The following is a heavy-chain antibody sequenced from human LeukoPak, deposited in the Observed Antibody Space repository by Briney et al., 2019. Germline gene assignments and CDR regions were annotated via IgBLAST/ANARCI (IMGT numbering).Heavy chain of an antibody. D-gene: IGHD1/OR15-1a*01. CDR1: GGSISNSHYY. Sequence: SETLSLTCTVSGGSISNSHYYWGWIRQPPGKGLEWIGSIYYSGSTYYNPSLKSRVTISVDTSKNQFSLKLNSVTAADTAVYYCARPGEHYAFDIWGQGTIVTVSS. V-gene: IGHV4-39*01. CDR3: ARPGEHYAFDI. CDR2: IYYSGST. J-gene: IGHJ3*02.